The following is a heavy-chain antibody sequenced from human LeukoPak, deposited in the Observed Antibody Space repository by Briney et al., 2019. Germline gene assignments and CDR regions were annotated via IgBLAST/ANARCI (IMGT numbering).Heavy chain of an antibody. CDR3: ARGIID. D-gene: IGHD2/OR15-2a*01. CDR1: GFPFDHFG. J-gene: IGHJ4*02. CDR2: IWYDGSNK. Sequence: GGSLRLSCAASGFPFDHFGMHWVRQAPGKGLEWVAVIWYDGSNKYYADSVKGRFTISRDNSKNTLYLQMNSLRAEDTAVYYCARGIIDWGQGTLVTVSS. V-gene: IGHV3-33*01.